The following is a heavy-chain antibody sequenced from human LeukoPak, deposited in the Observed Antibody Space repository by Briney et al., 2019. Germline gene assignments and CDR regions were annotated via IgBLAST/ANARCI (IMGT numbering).Heavy chain of an antibody. J-gene: IGHJ3*02. V-gene: IGHV3-48*04. Sequence: GGSLRLSCAASGFTFSSYSMNWVRQAPGKGLEWVSYISSSYNTIYYADSVKGRFTISRDNARNSLYLQMNSLRAEDTAVYYCARDSYYYDLDAFDIWGQGTLVTVSS. CDR2: ISSSYNTI. D-gene: IGHD3-22*01. CDR1: GFTFSSYS. CDR3: ARDSYYYDLDAFDI.